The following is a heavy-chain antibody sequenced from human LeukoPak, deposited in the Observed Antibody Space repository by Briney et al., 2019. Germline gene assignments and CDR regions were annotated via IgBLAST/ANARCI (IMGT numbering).Heavy chain of an antibody. CDR2: IYPGDSDT. Sequence: GESLKISCKGSGYSFTSYWIGWVRQMPGKGLEWMGIIYPGDSDTRYSPSFQGQVTISADKSISTAYLQWSSLKASDTAMYYCARHGIAAAGYYWYFDLWGRGTLVTVSS. D-gene: IGHD6-13*01. CDR3: ARHGIAAAGYYWYFDL. J-gene: IGHJ2*01. V-gene: IGHV5-51*01. CDR1: GYSFTSYW.